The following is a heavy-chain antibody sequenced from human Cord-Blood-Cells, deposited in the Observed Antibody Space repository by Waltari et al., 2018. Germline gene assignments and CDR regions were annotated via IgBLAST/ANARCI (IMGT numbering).Heavy chain of an antibody. D-gene: IGHD3-16*01. Sequence: QVQLVESGGGVVQPGRSLRLSCAASGFTFSSYGMHWVRQAPGKGWEWVAVIWYDGSNKYYADSVKGRFTISRDNSKNTLYLQMNSLRAEDTAVYYCARDGGSNYFDYWGQGTLVTVSS. J-gene: IGHJ4*02. V-gene: IGHV3-33*01. CDR2: IWYDGSNK. CDR3: ARDGGSNYFDY. CDR1: GFTFSSYG.